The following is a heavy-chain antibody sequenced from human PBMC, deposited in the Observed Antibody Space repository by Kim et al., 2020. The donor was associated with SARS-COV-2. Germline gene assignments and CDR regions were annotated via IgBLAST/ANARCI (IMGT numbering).Heavy chain of an antibody. D-gene: IGHD4-17*01. V-gene: IGHV3-23*01. J-gene: IGHJ4*02. CDR3: AKSQDYGGNYVGTASDY. Sequence: VKGRFTISRDKSKNTLYLQMNSMRAGDTAVYFCAKSQDYGGNYVGTASDYWGQGTLVTVSS.